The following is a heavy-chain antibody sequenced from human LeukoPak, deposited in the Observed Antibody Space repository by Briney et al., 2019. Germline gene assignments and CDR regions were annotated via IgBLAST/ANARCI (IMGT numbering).Heavy chain of an antibody. CDR1: GGSISSGNW. Sequence: SETLSLTCAVSGGSISSGNWWSWVRQPPGKGLGWIGEIYHSGSTNYNPSLKSRVAISVDKSKNEFSLTLSSVTAADTAVYYCARAGSYCLDYWGQGTLVTVSS. V-gene: IGHV4-4*02. D-gene: IGHD1-26*01. CDR3: ARAGSYCLDY. CDR2: IYHSGST. J-gene: IGHJ4*02.